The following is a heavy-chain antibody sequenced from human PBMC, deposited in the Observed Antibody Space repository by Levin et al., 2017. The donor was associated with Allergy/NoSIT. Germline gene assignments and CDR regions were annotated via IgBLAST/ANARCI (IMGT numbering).Heavy chain of an antibody. Sequence: EASVKVSCKTSGYTFTIYYIHWVRQAPGQGLEWVGIINPNVDSTSYAQKFQGRVTMTSDTSTSTVYMDLSSLRSEDTAVYYCARLHYYDTSGPVDFDSWGQGTLVTVSS. CDR3: ARLHYYDTSGPVDFDS. CDR2: INPNVDST. V-gene: IGHV1-46*01. J-gene: IGHJ4*02. CDR1: GYTFTIYY. D-gene: IGHD3-22*01.